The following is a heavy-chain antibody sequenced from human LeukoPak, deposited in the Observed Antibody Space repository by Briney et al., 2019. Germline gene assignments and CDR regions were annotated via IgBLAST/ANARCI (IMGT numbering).Heavy chain of an antibody. D-gene: IGHD5-18*01. CDR3: ARQEYSYGRDY. CDR1: GYSISSGYY. CDR2: IYHSGST. J-gene: IGHJ4*02. V-gene: IGHV4-38-2*01. Sequence: PSETLSLTCAVSGYSISSGYYWGWIRQPPGKGLEWIGSIYHSGSTYYNPSLKSRVTISVDTSKNQFSLKLSSVTAADTAVYYCARQEYSYGRDYWGRGTLVTVSS.